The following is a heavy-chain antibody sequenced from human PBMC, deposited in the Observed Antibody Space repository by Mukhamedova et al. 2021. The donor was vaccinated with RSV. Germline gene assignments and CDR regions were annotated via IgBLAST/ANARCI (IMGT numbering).Heavy chain of an antibody. J-gene: IGHJ4*02. CDR3: TKCHATGGFDY. CDR1: NSGS. D-gene: IGHD3-10*01. V-gene: IGHV6-1*01. Sequence: NSGSWNWIRQSPSRGLEWLGRTYYRSKWYNDYAESVKSRITINPDTSKNQFSLHLNSVTPEDTAVYYCTKCHATGGFDYWGQGTL. CDR2: TYYRSKWYN.